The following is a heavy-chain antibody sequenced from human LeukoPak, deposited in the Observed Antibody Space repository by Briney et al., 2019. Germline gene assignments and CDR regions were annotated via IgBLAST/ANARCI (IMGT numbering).Heavy chain of an antibody. V-gene: IGHV3-11*01. D-gene: IGHD1-1*01. CDR1: GIIFSDYY. J-gene: IGHJ4*02. Sequence: GGSLRLSCAASGIIFSDYYMSWIRQAPGKGLEWISYVSDSGSTKYYADSVKGRFTISRDNDKNSLLLQMDSLRVEDTAIYHCARGMGKTWKAPIEYLGQGILVTVSS. CDR3: ARGMGKTWKAPIEY. CDR2: VSDSGSTK.